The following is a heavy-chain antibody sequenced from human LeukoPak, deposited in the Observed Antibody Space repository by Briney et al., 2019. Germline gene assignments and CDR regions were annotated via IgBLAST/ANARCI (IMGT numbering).Heavy chain of an antibody. V-gene: IGHV3-53*01. CDR3: ARRGVVITTWYFDL. CDR2: LYSGSST. J-gene: IGHJ2*01. Sequence: GGSLRLSCEGSGFSVSTNYMNWVRQAPGKGLEWVSILYSGSSTYYTDSVKGRFTISRDNSKNTPYLQMNSLRAEDTAVYYCARRGVVITTWYFDLWGRGTLVTVSS. CDR1: GFSVSTNY. D-gene: IGHD3-22*01.